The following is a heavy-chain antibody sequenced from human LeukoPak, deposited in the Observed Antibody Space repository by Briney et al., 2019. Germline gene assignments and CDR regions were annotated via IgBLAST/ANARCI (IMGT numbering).Heavy chain of an antibody. CDR2: IYNSGSP. J-gene: IGHJ5*02. CDR1: GGSISSYY. D-gene: IGHD3-22*01. V-gene: IGHV4-59*01. Sequence: SETLSLTCTVSGGSISSYYWSWIRQPPGKGLEWIGYIYNSGSPIYNPSLKSRVTMSVDTSKNQFSLKLSSVTAADTAVYYCAKDLYYYDTNAYYFDWFDPWGQGTLVTVSS. CDR3: AKDLYYYDTNAYYFDWFDP.